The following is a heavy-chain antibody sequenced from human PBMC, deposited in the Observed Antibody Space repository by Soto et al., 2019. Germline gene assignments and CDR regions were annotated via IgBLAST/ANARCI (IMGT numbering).Heavy chain of an antibody. CDR3: ARPRRSGGGFYYSLDV. CDR1: GGTISHYA. D-gene: IGHD6-25*01. CDR2: IIPIMGAA. Sequence: QVQLVQSGAEVKKPGSSVKVSCKASGGTISHYAISWMRQAPGQGLEWMGGIIPIMGAADYAQHFQGRVTITADESTRTAYMEMSNLRSEDTAVYYCARPRRSGGGFYYSLDVWGQGTTVTVSS. V-gene: IGHV1-69*01. J-gene: IGHJ6*02.